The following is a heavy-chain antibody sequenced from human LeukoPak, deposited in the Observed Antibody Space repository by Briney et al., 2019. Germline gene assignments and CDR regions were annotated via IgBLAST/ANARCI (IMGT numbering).Heavy chain of an antibody. CDR2: IYYSGST. V-gene: IGHV4-39*07. CDR1: GGSISSSSYY. CDR3: ARDPAGGEEPRIDY. J-gene: IGHJ4*02. Sequence: SETLSLTCTVSGGSISSSSYYWGWIHQPPGKGLEWIGSIYYSGSTYYNPSLKSRVTISVDTSKNQFSLKLSSVTAADTAVYYCARDPAGGEEPRIDYWGQGTLVTVSS. D-gene: IGHD1-14*01.